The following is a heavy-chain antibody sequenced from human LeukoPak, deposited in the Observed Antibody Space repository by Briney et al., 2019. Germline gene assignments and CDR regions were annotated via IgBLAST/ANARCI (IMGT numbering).Heavy chain of an antibody. Sequence: GGSLRLSCAASGFIFSDYYMSWIRQAPGKGLEFVSYISSDGTANYYADAVKGRFTISGDNAQNAVYLEMTSLRAEETAGYYCVREFWYRFDNWGQGTVVTVSS. CDR3: VREFWYRFDN. CDR2: ISSDGTAN. D-gene: IGHD6-13*01. V-gene: IGHV3-11*04. J-gene: IGHJ4*02. CDR1: GFIFSDYY.